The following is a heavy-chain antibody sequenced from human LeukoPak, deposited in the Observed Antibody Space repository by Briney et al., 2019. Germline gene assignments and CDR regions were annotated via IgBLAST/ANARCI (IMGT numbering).Heavy chain of an antibody. CDR1: GGSISSDY. CDR3: AGNVAAAGPDYFDY. J-gene: IGHJ4*02. Sequence: SETLSLTCTVSGGSISSDYWSWTRQPPGKGLEWIGYIYYSGSTNYNPSLKSRVTISVDTSKNQFSLKLSSVTAADTAVYYCAGNVAAAGPDYFDYWGQGTLVTVSS. CDR2: IYYSGST. V-gene: IGHV4-59*01. D-gene: IGHD6-13*01.